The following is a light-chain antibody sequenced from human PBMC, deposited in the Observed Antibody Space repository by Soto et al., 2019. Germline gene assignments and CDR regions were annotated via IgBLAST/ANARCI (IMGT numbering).Light chain of an antibody. CDR1: EGFSNY. Sequence: DIPMTQSPSSLSASIGDRVTITCRASEGFSNYLNWYQQKPGKAPKLLIYAASSLQSGVPSRFSGSGSGTDFTLTISSLQPEDFATYYCQQSYSTPRTFGQGTKVDI. CDR3: QQSYSTPRT. J-gene: IGKJ1*01. V-gene: IGKV1-39*01. CDR2: AAS.